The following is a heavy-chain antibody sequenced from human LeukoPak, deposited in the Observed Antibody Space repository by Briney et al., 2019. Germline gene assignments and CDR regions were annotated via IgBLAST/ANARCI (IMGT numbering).Heavy chain of an antibody. Sequence: GESLKISCKGSGYSFTSYWIGWVRQMPGKGLEWMGIIYPGDSDTRYSPSFQGQVTISADKSISTAYLQWSSLKASDTAMYYCARSRDYYDSSGYNGRDAFDIWGQGTMVTVSS. CDR1: GYSFTSYW. CDR3: ARSRDYYDSSGYNGRDAFDI. D-gene: IGHD3-22*01. V-gene: IGHV5-51*01. J-gene: IGHJ3*02. CDR2: IYPGDSDT.